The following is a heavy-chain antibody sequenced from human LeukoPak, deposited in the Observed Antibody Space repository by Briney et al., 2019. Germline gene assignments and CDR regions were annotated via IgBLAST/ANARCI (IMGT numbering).Heavy chain of an antibody. J-gene: IGHJ5*02. Sequence: PGGSLRLSCAASGFTFSGYGMSWVRQAPGKGLEWVSTISGSGGSTFYADSVKGRFTISRDNSKNTLYLQMNSLRAEDTAVYYCARTGGIVGAKSGNWFDPWGQGTLVTVSS. CDR1: GFTFSGYG. CDR3: ARTGGIVGAKSGNWFDP. V-gene: IGHV3-23*01. CDR2: ISGSGGST. D-gene: IGHD1-26*01.